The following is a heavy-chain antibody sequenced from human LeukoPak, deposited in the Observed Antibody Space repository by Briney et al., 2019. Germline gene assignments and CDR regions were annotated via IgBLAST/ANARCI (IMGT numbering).Heavy chain of an antibody. CDR2: IKSKTDGGTT. CDR1: GFTFSNAW. J-gene: IGHJ4*02. CDR3: TTEGYDYVWGSYRSGFDY. Sequence: TGGSLRLSCAASGFTFSNAWTSWVRQAPGKGLEWVGRIKSKTDGGTTDYAAPVKGRFTISRDDSKNTLYLQMNSLKTEDTAVYYCTTEGYDYVWGSYRSGFDYWGQGTLVTVSS. D-gene: IGHD3-16*02. V-gene: IGHV3-15*01.